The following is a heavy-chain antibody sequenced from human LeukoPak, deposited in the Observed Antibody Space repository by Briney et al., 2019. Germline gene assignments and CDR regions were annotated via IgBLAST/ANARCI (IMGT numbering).Heavy chain of an antibody. CDR3: ARVARVGGGYGYNSGLFDY. CDR1: GFTFSSYW. J-gene: IGHJ4*02. CDR2: IKQDGSEK. Sequence: GGPLRLSCAASGFTFSSYWMSWVRQAPGKGLEWVANIKQDGSEKYYVDSVKGRFTISRDNAKNSLYLQMNSLIAEDTAVYYCARVARVGGGYGYNSGLFDYWGQGTLVTVSS. D-gene: IGHD5-24*01. V-gene: IGHV3-7*01.